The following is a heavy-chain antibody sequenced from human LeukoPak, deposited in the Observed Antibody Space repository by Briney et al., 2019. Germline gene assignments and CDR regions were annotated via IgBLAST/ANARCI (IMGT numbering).Heavy chain of an antibody. D-gene: IGHD3-22*01. J-gene: IGHJ4*02. V-gene: IGHV3-43*02. CDR3: AKDNRYDNRGSNDY. CDR1: GFTFDDYA. Sequence: PGGRLRLSCAASGFTFDDYAMHWVRQAPGKGLEWVSLIYGDGGSTYYADSVKGRFTISRDNSKNSLYLQMNSLRTEDTALYYCAKDNRYDNRGSNDYWGEGTLVRVS. CDR2: IYGDGGST.